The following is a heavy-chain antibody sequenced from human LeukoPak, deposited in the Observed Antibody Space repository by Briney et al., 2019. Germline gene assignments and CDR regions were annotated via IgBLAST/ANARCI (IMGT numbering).Heavy chain of an antibody. CDR1: GYTFTSYG. CDR3: ASFVARPLGYCSSTSCEFDY. V-gene: IGHV1-69*04. CDR2: IIPILGIA. D-gene: IGHD2-2*01. J-gene: IGHJ4*02. Sequence: SVKVSCKASGYTFTSYGISWVRQAPGQGLEWMGRIIPILGIANYAQKFQGRVTITADKSTSTAYMELSSLRSEDTAVYYCASFVARPLGYCSSTSCEFDYWGQGTLVTVSS.